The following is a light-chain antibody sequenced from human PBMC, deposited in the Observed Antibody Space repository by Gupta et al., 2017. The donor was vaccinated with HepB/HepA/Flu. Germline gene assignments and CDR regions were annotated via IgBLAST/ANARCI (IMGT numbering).Light chain of an antibody. J-gene: IGKJ1*01. CDR3: QHYGSSPKT. V-gene: IGKV3-20*01. Sequence: EIVLTQSPGTLSLSPGERATLSCRASQSVSSSYLAWYQQKPGQAPRPLIYGASSRATGIPDRFSGSGSGTDFTLTISRLGPEDFAVYYCQHYGSSPKTFGQGTKVEIK. CDR1: QSVSSSY. CDR2: GAS.